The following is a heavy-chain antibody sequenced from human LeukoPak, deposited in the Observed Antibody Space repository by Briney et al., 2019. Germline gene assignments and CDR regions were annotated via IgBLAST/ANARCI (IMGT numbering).Heavy chain of an antibody. CDR2: IYHSGST. V-gene: IGHV4-4*02. J-gene: IGHJ2*01. CDR1: GCSISSSNW. D-gene: IGHD4-17*01. Sequence: SETLSLTCAVSGCSISSSNWWSWVRQPPGKGLEWIGEIYHSGSTNYNPSLKSRVTISVDKSKNQFSLKLSSVTAADTAVYYCARDYGDYVSWYFDLWGRGTLVTVSS. CDR3: ARDYGDYVSWYFDL.